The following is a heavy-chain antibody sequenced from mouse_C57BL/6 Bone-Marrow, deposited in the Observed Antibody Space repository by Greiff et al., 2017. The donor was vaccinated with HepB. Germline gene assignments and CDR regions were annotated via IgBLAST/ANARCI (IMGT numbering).Heavy chain of an antibody. J-gene: IGHJ2*01. V-gene: IGHV1-53*01. CDR1: GYTFPCYG. D-gene: IGHD2-2*01. CDR2: INRRDGST. CDR3: ARGRLPDAIDFEC. Sequence: QVQLQQPGADLVQPGASVKLSCKASGYTFPCYGIHWVHQRPEQGLEWVGKINRRDGSTDYPEKFKSKATLTVDKSSSTAYMQLSSLTSEESAAYYCARGRLPDAIDFECWGKCTTVT.